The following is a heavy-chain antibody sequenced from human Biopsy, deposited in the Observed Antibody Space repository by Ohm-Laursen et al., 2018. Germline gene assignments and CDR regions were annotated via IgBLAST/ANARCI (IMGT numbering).Heavy chain of an antibody. CDR1: GGDINNYY. Sequence: GTLSLTWNVSGGDINNYYWSWIRQPAGKGLEWIGRIYPGGSTNYNPSLKSRVTMSVDTSKKQLPLRLRSVTAADTAMYYCASVVLGPTNDAFDLWGQGTMVVVSS. V-gene: IGHV4-4*07. CDR2: IYPGGST. CDR3: ASVVLGPTNDAFDL. J-gene: IGHJ3*01. D-gene: IGHD3-22*01.